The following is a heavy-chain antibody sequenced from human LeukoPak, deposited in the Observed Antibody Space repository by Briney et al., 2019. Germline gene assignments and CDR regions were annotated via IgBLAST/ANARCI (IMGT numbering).Heavy chain of an antibody. V-gene: IGHV3-21*01. CDR1: GXTFSSYS. CDR3: ARDRSGYTFDD. D-gene: IGHD5-18*01. J-gene: IGHJ4*02. CDR2: ISATSNYI. Sequence: PGGSLRLSCAATGXTFSSYSMNWVRQAPGKGLEWVSSISATSNYIYYADSVKGRFTISRDNAKNSLYLQMNSLRAEDTAVYYCARDRSGYTFDDWGQGTPVTVSS.